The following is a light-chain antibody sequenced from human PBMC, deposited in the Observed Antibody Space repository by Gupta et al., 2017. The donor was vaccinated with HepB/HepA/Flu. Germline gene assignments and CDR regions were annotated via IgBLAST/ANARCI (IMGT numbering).Light chain of an antibody. CDR1: QSITNF. J-gene: IGKJ4*01. V-gene: IGKV1-39*01. Sequence: SQMSQSPSSLPASVGDRVTITCRASQSITNFVNWYQQKPGKAPKLLIYDASTLQRGVPSRFNGSGSGTDFTLTINSLQPEDFATYYCQQSYSTPLAFGGGTTVEI. CDR2: DAS. CDR3: QQSYSTPLA.